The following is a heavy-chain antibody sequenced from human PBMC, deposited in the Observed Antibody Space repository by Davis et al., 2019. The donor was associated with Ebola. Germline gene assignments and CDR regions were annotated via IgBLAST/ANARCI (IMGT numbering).Heavy chain of an antibody. V-gene: IGHV2-5*02. Sequence: SGPTLVKPPQTLTLTCTFSGFSLSTSGVGVGWIRQPPGKALEWLALIYWDDDTRYSTSLKTRLTISKDTSKNQVVLTMTNMDPVDTATYYCARTPPRMVRGVIYYFDYWGQGTLVTVSS. D-gene: IGHD3-10*01. CDR2: IYWDDDT. CDR3: ARTPPRMVRGVIYYFDY. J-gene: IGHJ4*02. CDR1: GFSLSTSGVG.